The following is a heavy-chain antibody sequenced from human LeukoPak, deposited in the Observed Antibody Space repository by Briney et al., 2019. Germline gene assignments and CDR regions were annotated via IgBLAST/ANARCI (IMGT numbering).Heavy chain of an antibody. V-gene: IGHV4-39*01. CDR1: GDSISSTSYY. CDR2: IYYSGNT. CDR3: AADSSGYYYGPY. D-gene: IGHD3-22*01. J-gene: IGHJ4*02. Sequence: SETLSLTCTVSGDSISSTSYYWGWIRQPPGKGLEWIGSIYYSGNTYYSPSLKSRVTISVDTSKNQFSLKLSSATAADTAVYYCAADSSGYYYGPYWGQGTLVTVSS.